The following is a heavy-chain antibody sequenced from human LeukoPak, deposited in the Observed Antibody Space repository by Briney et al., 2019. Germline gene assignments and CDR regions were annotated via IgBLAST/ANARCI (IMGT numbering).Heavy chain of an antibody. CDR3: AANDDAFDI. Sequence: ASVKVSSKASRNTFTSYDINWVRQATGQGLEWMGWMNPNSGNTGYAQKFQGRVTITRNTSISTAYMELSSLRSEDTAVYYCAANDDAFDIWGQGTMVTVSS. CDR1: RNTFTSYD. V-gene: IGHV1-8*03. J-gene: IGHJ3*02. CDR2: MNPNSGNT.